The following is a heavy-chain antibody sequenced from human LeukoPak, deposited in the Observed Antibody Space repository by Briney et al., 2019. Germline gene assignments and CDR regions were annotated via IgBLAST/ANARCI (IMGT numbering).Heavy chain of an antibody. CDR1: GFTFDDYA. CDR2: ISWDGGST. V-gene: IGHV3-43D*03. J-gene: IGHJ4*02. CDR3: RDPFDY. Sequence: GGSLRLSCAASGFTFDDYAMHWVRQAPGKGLEWVSLISWDGGSTYYADSMKGRFTISRDNAKNSLYLQMNSLRAEDTAVYYCRDPFDYWGQGTLVTVSS.